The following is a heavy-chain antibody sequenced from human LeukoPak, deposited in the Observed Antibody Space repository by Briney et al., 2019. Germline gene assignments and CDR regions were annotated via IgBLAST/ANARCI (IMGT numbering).Heavy chain of an antibody. CDR2: INWNSGSI. D-gene: IGHD5-12*01. CDR1: GFTFDDYA. CDR3: AKDEIVATYYYYGMDV. J-gene: IGHJ6*02. Sequence: GGSLRLSCAASGFTFDDYAIHWVRQAPGKGLEWVSSINWNSGSIGYADSVKGRFTISRDNSKNTLYLQMNSLRAEDTAVYYCAKDEIVATYYYYGMDVWGQGTTVTVSS. V-gene: IGHV3-9*01.